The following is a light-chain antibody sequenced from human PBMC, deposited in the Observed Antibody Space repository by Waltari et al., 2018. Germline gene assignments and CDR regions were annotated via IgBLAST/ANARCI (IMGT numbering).Light chain of an antibody. V-gene: IGKV1-9*01. Sequence: IQLTQSPSSLSASVGDRVTITCQASQGISSYLAWCQQKPGKAPKLLIYGASTLQSGVPSRFSGSGSGTDFTLTISSLQPEDFATYYCQQLNSFPLTFGGGTKVEIK. CDR1: QGISSY. CDR2: GAS. CDR3: QQLNSFPLT. J-gene: IGKJ4*01.